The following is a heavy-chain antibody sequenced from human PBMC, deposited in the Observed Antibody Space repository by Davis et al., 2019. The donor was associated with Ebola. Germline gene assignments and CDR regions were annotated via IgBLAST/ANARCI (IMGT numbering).Heavy chain of an antibody. CDR3: ARWDPGSYHNWFDP. CDR2: IIPIFGTA. Sequence: AASVKVSCKASGGTFSSYAIRWVRQAPGQGLEWMGGIIPIFGTANYAQKFQGRVTITADESTSTANMELSSLRSEDTAVYYCARWDPGSYHNWFDPWGQGTLVTVSS. V-gene: IGHV1-69*13. J-gene: IGHJ5*02. D-gene: IGHD3-16*02. CDR1: GGTFSSYA.